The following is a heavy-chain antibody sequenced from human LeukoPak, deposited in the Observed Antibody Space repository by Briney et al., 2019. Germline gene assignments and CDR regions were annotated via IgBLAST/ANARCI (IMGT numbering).Heavy chain of an antibody. D-gene: IGHD1-14*01. CDR3: AASLTPYYYYYMDV. Sequence: ASVKVSCKASGFTFTSSAMQWVRQARGQRLEWIGWIVVGSGNTNYAQKFQERVTITRDMSTSTAYMELSSLRSEDTVVYYCAASLTPYYYYYMDVWGKGTTVTVSS. CDR2: IVVGSGNT. J-gene: IGHJ6*03. CDR1: GFTFTSSA. V-gene: IGHV1-58*02.